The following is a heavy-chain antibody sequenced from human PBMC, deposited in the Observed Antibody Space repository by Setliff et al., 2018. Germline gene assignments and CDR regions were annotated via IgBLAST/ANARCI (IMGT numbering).Heavy chain of an antibody. CDR3: ARDLAYCGGDCYSYYFDY. D-gene: IGHD2-21*02. Sequence: ASVKVSCKASGYTFTGYYMHWVRQAPGQGLEWMGWINPNSGGTNYAQKFQGWVTMTRDTSISTAYMELRSLRSDDTAVYYCARDLAYCGGDCYSYYFDYWGQGTLVTV. CDR2: INPNSGGT. V-gene: IGHV1-2*04. CDR1: GYTFTGYY. J-gene: IGHJ4*02.